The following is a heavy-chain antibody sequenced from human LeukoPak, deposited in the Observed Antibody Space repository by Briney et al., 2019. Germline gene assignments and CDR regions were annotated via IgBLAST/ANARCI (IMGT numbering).Heavy chain of an antibody. J-gene: IGHJ5*02. Sequence: PGGSLRLSCVASGFTFTNYAMTWVRQAPGKGLEWVSSISGSGSTTYYADSAKGRFTISRDNSKNTVYLQMNSLSVEDTAVYYCAKDHSRVGASDPFAAWGQGTLVTVSS. CDR2: ISGSGSTT. CDR3: AKDHSRVGASDPFAA. CDR1: GFTFTNYA. V-gene: IGHV3-23*01. D-gene: IGHD1-26*01.